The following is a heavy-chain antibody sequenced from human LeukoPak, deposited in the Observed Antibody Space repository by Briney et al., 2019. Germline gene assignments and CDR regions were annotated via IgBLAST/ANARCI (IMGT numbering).Heavy chain of an antibody. CDR1: GYTFTTYP. CDR2: IDTNTGSP. J-gene: IGHJ4*02. CDR3: VRGIDTTGYFNY. Sequence: ASVKVSCKDSGYTFTTYPINWVRQAPGQGLEWMGWIDTNTGSPTYAQGLTGRFVFSLGTSVSTAFLQINSLKAEDTALYYCVRGIDTTGYFNYWGQGTLVTVSS. V-gene: IGHV7-4-1*02. D-gene: IGHD3-22*01.